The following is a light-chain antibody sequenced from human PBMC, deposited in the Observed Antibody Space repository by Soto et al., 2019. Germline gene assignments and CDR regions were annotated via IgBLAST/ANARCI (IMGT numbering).Light chain of an antibody. V-gene: IGKV1-27*01. CDR1: QGISNY. CDR2: AAS. CDR3: HKYNSAPWT. J-gene: IGKJ1*01. Sequence: DIQMTQSPSSLSASVGARVTITCRASQGISNYLAWYQKKPGKVPKLLIYAASTLQSAVPSRFSVSGSGTDFTLNISSLQPEDIATYYCHKYNSAPWTFGQGTKVEIK.